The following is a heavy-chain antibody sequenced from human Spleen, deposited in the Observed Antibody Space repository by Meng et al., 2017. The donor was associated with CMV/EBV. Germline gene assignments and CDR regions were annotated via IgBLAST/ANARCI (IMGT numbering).Heavy chain of an antibody. J-gene: IGHJ6*02. CDR2: ISSSGSYI. D-gene: IGHD3-3*01. V-gene: IGHV3-21*01. Sequence: GESLKISCAASGFTFNTYSMNWVRQAPGKGLEWVSSISSSGSYIFYADSVKGRFTISRDNAENSLYLHLNSLTAEDTAVYYCARDYEGLGDVWGQGTTVTVSS. CDR3: ARDYEGLGDV. CDR1: GFTFNTYS.